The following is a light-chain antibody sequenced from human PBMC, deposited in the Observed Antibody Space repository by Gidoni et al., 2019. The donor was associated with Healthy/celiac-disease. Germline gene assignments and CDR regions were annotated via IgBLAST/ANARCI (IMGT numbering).Light chain of an antibody. CDR2: AAS. V-gene: IGKV1-9*01. Sequence: DIQLTQSPSFLSASVGDRVTITCRASQGISSYLAWYQQKPGKAPKLLIYAASTLQSGVPSRFSGSGSGTEFTLTISSLKPEDFATYYCQQLKGFGQGTRLEIK. CDR3: QQLKG. CDR1: QGISSY. J-gene: IGKJ5*01.